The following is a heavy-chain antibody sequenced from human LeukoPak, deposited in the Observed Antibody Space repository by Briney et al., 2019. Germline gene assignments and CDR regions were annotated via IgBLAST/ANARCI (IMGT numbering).Heavy chain of an antibody. CDR1: GFTFSSYE. CDR2: ITSSGRTK. D-gene: IGHD1-26*01. V-gene: IGHV3-48*03. Sequence: GGSLRLSCAASGFTFSSYEMNWVRQAPGKGLEWVSYITSSGRTKYYADSVKGRFTISRDNAKNTLYLQMNSLRAEDTAVYYCARDSLNSGSYFDYWGQGTLVTVSS. J-gene: IGHJ4*02. CDR3: ARDSLNSGSYFDY.